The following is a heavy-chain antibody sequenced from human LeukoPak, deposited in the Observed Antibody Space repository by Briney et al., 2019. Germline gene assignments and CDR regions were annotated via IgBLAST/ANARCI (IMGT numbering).Heavy chain of an antibody. D-gene: IGHD5-18*01. CDR3: AHSRNIYAAMVP. J-gene: IGHJ5*02. Sequence: GGSLRLSCAASGFTASSNYMSWVRQAPGKGLGWVSVIYSGGSTYYADSVKGRFTISRDNSKNTLYLQMNSLRAEDTAVYYCAHSRNIYAAMVPRGQGTLVTVSS. CDR1: GFTASSNY. V-gene: IGHV3-53*01. CDR2: IYSGGST.